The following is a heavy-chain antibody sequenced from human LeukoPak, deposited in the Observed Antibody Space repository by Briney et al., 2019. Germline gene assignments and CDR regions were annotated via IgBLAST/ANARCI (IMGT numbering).Heavy chain of an antibody. J-gene: IGHJ3*02. D-gene: IGHD6-6*01. CDR1: GFTFSDYY. V-gene: IGHV3-53*01. CDR2: IYSGGST. CDR3: ASLAARPVYAFDI. Sequence: GGSLRLSCAASGFTFSDYYMSWIRQAPGKGLEWVSVIYSGGSTYYADSVKGRFTISRDNSKNTLYLQMNSLRAEDTAVYYCASLAARPVYAFDIWGQGTMVTVSS.